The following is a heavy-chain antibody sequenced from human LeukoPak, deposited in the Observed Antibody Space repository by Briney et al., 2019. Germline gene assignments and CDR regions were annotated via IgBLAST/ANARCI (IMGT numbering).Heavy chain of an antibody. CDR1: GGSFSSYY. CDR3: ARIGYCSSTSCLGDDY. Sequence: SETLSLTCAVYGGSFSSYYWSWIRQPAGKGLEWIGRIYTSGSTNYNPSLKSRVTMSVDTSKNQFSLKLSSVTAADTAVYYCARIGYCSSTSCLGDDYWGQGTLVTVSS. V-gene: IGHV4-59*10. J-gene: IGHJ4*02. CDR2: IYTSGST. D-gene: IGHD2-2*01.